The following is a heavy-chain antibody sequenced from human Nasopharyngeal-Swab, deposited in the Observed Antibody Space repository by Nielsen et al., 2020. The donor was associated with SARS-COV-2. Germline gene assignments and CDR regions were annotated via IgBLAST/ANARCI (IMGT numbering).Heavy chain of an antibody. J-gene: IGHJ4*02. D-gene: IGHD2-15*01. Sequence: ASVKVSCKASGYTFTSYYMHWVRQAPGQGLEWMGIINPSGGSTNYAQKLQGRVTMTTDTSTSTAYMELRSLRSDDTAVYYCARVVRDCSGGSCASTFDYWGQGTLVTVSS. V-gene: IGHV1-46*01. CDR3: ARVVRDCSGGSCASTFDY. CDR1: GYTFTSYY. CDR2: INPSGGST.